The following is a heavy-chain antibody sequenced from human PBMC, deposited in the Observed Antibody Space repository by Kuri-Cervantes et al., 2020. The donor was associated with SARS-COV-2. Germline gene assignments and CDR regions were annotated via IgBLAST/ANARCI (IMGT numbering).Heavy chain of an antibody. CDR3: ARGVVWFDP. Sequence: SQTLSLTCAVYGGSFSGYYWSWIRQPPGKGLEWIGEINHSGSTNYNPSLKSRVTISVDTSKNQFSLKLSSVTAADTAVYYCARGVVWFDPWGQGTLVTSPQ. CDR1: GGSFSGYY. CDR2: INHSGST. V-gene: IGHV4-34*01. D-gene: IGHD2-15*01. J-gene: IGHJ5*02.